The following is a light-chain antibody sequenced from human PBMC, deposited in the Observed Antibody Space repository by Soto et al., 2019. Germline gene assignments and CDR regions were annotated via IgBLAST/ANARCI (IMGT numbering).Light chain of an antibody. CDR1: QSVSSSY. CDR2: GAS. CDR3: QQRSNLPPT. Sequence: TQSPGTLSLSPGERATLSCRASQSVSSSYLAWYQQKPGQAPRLLIYGASSRATGIPDRFSGSGSGTDFTLTISRLEPEDFAVYYCQQRSNLPPTFGQGTRLEIK. V-gene: IGKV3D-20*02. J-gene: IGKJ5*01.